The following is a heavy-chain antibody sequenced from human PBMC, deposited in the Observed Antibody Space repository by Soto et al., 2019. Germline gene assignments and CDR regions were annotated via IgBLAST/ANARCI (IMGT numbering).Heavy chain of an antibody. CDR2: IYSGGST. D-gene: IGHD3-10*01. CDR3: ARVSMVRGVTYYYYYYMDV. J-gene: IGHJ6*03. Sequence: PGGSLRLSCAASGFTVSSNYMSWVRQAPGRGLEWVSVIYSGGSTYYADSVKGRFTISRDNSKNTLYLQMNSLRVEDTAVYYCARVSMVRGVTYYYYYYMDVWGKGTTVTAP. CDR1: GFTVSSNY. V-gene: IGHV3-66*01.